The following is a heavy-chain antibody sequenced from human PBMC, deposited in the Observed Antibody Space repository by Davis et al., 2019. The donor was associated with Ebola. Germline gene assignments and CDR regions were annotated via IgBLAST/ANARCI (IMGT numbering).Heavy chain of an antibody. D-gene: IGHD1-26*01. CDR3: ARDGGKWELLGGCDY. Sequence: GGSLRLSCAASGFTFSNYAMHWVRQAPGKGLEWVAVISYDGSKKYYADSVKGRFTISRDNSKNTLYLQMNSLRAEDTAVYYCARDGGKWELLGGCDYWGQGTLVTVSS. CDR2: ISYDGSKK. V-gene: IGHV3-30*04. J-gene: IGHJ4*02. CDR1: GFTFSNYA.